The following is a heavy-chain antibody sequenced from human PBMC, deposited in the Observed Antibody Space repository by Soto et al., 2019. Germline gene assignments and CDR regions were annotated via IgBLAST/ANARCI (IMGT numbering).Heavy chain of an antibody. D-gene: IGHD3-16*01. Sequence: QLQLQESGPGLVKPSETLSLSCSVSGDSTSNSNYYWGWIRQPPGRGLEWVGSIDYYGNTYYNPSVKSRGSVTVDTSRGQFSERLSSGTAADTAVYYCVGEGKYRLQETYYFDYWGQGALVTVSS. CDR1: GDSTSNSNYY. J-gene: IGHJ4*02. V-gene: IGHV4-39*01. CDR3: VGEGKYRLQETYYFDY. CDR2: IDYYGNT.